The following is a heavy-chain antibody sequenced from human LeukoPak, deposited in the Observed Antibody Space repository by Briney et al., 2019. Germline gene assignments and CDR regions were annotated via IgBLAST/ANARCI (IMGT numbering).Heavy chain of an antibody. D-gene: IGHD1-26*01. V-gene: IGHV3-30*02. J-gene: IGHJ5*02. Sequence: GGSLRLSCAASGFTFSSYGMHWVRQAPGKGLEWVAFIRYDGSNKYYADSVKGRFTISRDNSKNTLYLQMNSRRAEDTAVYYCAKSQWELRWYWFDPWGQGTLVTVSS. CDR3: AKSQWELRWYWFDP. CDR1: GFTFSSYG. CDR2: IRYDGSNK.